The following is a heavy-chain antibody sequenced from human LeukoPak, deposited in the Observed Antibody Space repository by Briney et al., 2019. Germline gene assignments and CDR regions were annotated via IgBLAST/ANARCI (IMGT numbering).Heavy chain of an antibody. CDR1: GYTFTGYY. Sequence: PGASVKVSCKASGYTFTGYYMHWVRQAPGQGLEWMGWINPNSGGTNYAQKFQGRVTMTRDTSISTAYMELSRLRSDDTAVYYCARCGSGGSCYSFDWFDPWSQGTLVTVSS. CDR3: ARCGSGGSCYSFDWFDP. V-gene: IGHV1-2*02. J-gene: IGHJ5*02. D-gene: IGHD2-15*01. CDR2: INPNSGGT.